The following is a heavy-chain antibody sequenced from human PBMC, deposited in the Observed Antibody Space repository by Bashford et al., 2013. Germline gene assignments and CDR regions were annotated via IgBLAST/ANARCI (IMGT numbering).Heavy chain of an antibody. Sequence: SETLSLTCTVSGGSIGNYYWTWIRQPAGKGLEWIGRISTSGSTYYNPSLGSRVTMSVDTSKNHFSLSLTSVTAADTALYYCARETAGPVGWFAPWGQGTLVTVSS. CDR3: ARETAGPVGWFAP. D-gene: IGHD1-26*01. V-gene: IGHV4-4*07. J-gene: IGHJ5*02. CDR1: GGSIGNYY. CDR2: ISTSGST.